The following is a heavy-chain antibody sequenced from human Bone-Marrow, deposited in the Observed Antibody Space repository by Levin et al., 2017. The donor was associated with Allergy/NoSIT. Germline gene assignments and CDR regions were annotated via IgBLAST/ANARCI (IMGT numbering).Heavy chain of an antibody. Sequence: NPSETLSLTCAVYGESFSDFYWSWIRQSPGKGLEWLGEINYSGHTNYNPSLKSRLTISVDTSNKQFLLKLSSVTAADTAVYYCARWTDYDSSNHYYYALDLWGQGTKVTVSS. CDR1: GESFSDFY. CDR2: INYSGHT. V-gene: IGHV4-34*01. CDR3: ARWTDYDSSNHYYYALDL. D-gene: IGHD3-22*01. J-gene: IGHJ3*01.